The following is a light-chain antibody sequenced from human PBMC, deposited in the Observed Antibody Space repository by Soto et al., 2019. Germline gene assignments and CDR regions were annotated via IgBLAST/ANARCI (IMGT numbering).Light chain of an antibody. Sequence: EIVLTQSPGTLSLSPGERATLSCRASQSVSSSYLAWFQQKPGQAPRLLIYGASSRGTGIPDRFSGSGSGTDFTLTISRLESEDFTVYYCQEYGSSRTFGQGTKVEIK. CDR2: GAS. CDR1: QSVSSSY. CDR3: QEYGSSRT. J-gene: IGKJ1*01. V-gene: IGKV3-20*01.